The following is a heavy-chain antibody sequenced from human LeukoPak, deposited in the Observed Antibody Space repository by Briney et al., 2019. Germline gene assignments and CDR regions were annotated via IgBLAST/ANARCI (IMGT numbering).Heavy chain of an antibody. CDR3: ARSGYSSGWPLDYYYMDV. V-gene: IGHV4-34*01. CDR2: INHSGST. Sequence: SETLSLTCAVYGGSFSGYYWSWIRQPPGKGLEWIGEINHSGSTNYNPSLKSRVTISVDTSKNQFSLKLSSVTAADTAVYYCARSGYSSGWPLDYYYMDVWGKGTTVTISS. J-gene: IGHJ6*03. D-gene: IGHD6-19*01. CDR1: GGSFSGYY.